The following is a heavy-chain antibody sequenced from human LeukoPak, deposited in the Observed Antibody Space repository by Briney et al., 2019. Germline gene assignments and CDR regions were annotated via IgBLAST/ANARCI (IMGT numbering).Heavy chain of an antibody. CDR2: IYYSGST. D-gene: IGHD6-19*01. J-gene: IGHJ4*02. CDR1: GGSISSGDYY. CDR3: ARDAGYSSGIDY. Sequence: SQTLSLTCTVSGGSISSGDYYWSWIRQPPGKGLEWIGYIYYSGSTYYNPSLKSRVTVSVDTSKNQFSLKLSSVTAADTAVYYCARDAGYSSGIDYWGQGTLVTVSS. V-gene: IGHV4-30-4*01.